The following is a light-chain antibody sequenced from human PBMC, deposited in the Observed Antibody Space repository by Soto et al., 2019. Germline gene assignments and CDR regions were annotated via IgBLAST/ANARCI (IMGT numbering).Light chain of an antibody. V-gene: IGLV2-14*01. CDR1: SSDVGAYNY. CDR3: SSYTTSSTVV. CDR2: DDS. J-gene: IGLJ2*01. Sequence: QSVLTQPASVSGSPGQSITISCTGTSSDVGAYNYVSWYQQYPGKAPKLMIFDDSNRPSGVSNRFSGSKSGNTASLTISGLQAEDEADYHCSSYTTSSTVVFGGGTKLTVL.